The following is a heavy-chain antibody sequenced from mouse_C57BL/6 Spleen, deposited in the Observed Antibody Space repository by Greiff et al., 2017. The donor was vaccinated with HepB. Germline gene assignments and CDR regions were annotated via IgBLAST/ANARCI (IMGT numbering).Heavy chain of an antibody. CDR2: IYPGSGST. J-gene: IGHJ4*01. Sequence: QVQLQQSGAELVKPGASVKMSCKASGYTFTSYWITWVKQRPGQGLEWIGDIYPGSGSTNYNEKCKSKATLTVDTSSSTAYMQLSSLTSEDSAVYYCARLVDSLYAMDYWGQGTSVTVSS. CDR3: ARLVDSLYAMDY. V-gene: IGHV1-55*01. D-gene: IGHD1-1*01. CDR1: GYTFTSYW.